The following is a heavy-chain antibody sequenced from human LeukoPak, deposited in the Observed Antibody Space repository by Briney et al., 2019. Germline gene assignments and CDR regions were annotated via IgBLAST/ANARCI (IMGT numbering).Heavy chain of an antibody. J-gene: IGHJ3*02. Sequence: ASVKVSCRASGYRFTDYYIHWVREAPGQGLEWMGLINPNNGEATYAQKFQDRVSLTRDTSISTAYMEMSRLTSGETAISYCARAVLNVKIVDQPDGFHIWGQGTVVTVSS. D-gene: IGHD2-21*01. CDR3: ARAVLNVKIVDQPDGFHI. CDR2: INPNNGEA. CDR1: GYRFTDYY. V-gene: IGHV1-2*06.